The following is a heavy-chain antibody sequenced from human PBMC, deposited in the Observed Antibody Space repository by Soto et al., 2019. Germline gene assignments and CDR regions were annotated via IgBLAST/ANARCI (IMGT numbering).Heavy chain of an antibody. V-gene: IGHV4-31*03. Sequence: SDTLSLTCTVSGGSISSGGYYWSWIRQPPGKGLEWIGYIYYSGSTYYNPSLKSRVTISVDTSKNQFSLKLSSVTAADTAVYYCARNPYSSTQNWFDPWGQGTLVTVSS. CDR2: IYYSGST. CDR3: ARNPYSSTQNWFDP. CDR1: GGSISSGGYY. D-gene: IGHD6-13*01. J-gene: IGHJ5*02.